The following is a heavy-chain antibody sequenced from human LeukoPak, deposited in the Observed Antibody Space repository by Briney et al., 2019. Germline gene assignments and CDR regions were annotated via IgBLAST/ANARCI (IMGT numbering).Heavy chain of an antibody. J-gene: IGHJ4*02. CDR3: AKGPRTYYYDSSGYYHFDY. V-gene: IGHV3-23*01. CDR1: RFTFSTYA. D-gene: IGHD3-22*01. Sequence: GGCLRLSRAPSRFTFSTYARSWVRQAPRKGLEGVSAISGSGGSTYYADSVKGRFTISRDNSKNTLYLQMKSLRAEDTAVYYCAKGPRTYYYDSSGYYHFDYWGQGSLVTVSS. CDR2: ISGSGGST.